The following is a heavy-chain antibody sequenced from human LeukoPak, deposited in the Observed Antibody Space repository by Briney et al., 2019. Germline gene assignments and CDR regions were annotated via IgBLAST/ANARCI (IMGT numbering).Heavy chain of an antibody. CDR1: GGSISSSSYY. CDR3: ARHVAGGASPFDY. D-gene: IGHD3-10*01. Sequence: NPSETLSLTCTVSGGSISSSSYYWGWIRQPPGKGLEWIGSIYYSGSTYYNPSLKSRVTISVDTSKNQFSLKLSSVTAADTAVYYCARHVAGGASPFDYWGQGTLVTVSS. CDR2: IYYSGST. V-gene: IGHV4-39*01. J-gene: IGHJ4*02.